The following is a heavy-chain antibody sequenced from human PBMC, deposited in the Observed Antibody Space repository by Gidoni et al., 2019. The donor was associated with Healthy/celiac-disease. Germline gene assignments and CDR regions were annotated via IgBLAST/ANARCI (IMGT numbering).Heavy chain of an antibody. Sequence: QITLKESGPTLVKPTQTLTLTCTFSGFSLSTSGVGVGWIRQPPGKALEWLALIYWDDDKRYSPSLKSRLTITKDTSKNQVVLTMTNMDPVDTATYYCAHRPIPARGIAVAGDAFDIWGQGTMVTVSS. J-gene: IGHJ3*02. CDR3: AHRPIPARGIAVAGDAFDI. CDR1: GFSLSTSGVG. CDR2: IYWDDDK. V-gene: IGHV2-5*02. D-gene: IGHD6-19*01.